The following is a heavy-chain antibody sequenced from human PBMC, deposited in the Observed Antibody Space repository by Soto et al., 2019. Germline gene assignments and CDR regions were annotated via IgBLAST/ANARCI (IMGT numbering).Heavy chain of an antibody. CDR2: IYYRGST. CDR1: GGSISSGGYY. J-gene: IGHJ5*02. Sequence: QVQLQESGPGLVKPSQTLSLTCTVSGGSISSGGYYWSWIRQHPGKGLEWIGYIYYRGSTYYNPSVTSRVTISVDTSKNQFSLKLSSVTAAATAVYYCARSKRVVGENFWSGYYRFDPWGQGTLVTVSS. CDR3: ARSKRVVGENFWSGYYRFDP. V-gene: IGHV4-31*03. D-gene: IGHD3-3*01.